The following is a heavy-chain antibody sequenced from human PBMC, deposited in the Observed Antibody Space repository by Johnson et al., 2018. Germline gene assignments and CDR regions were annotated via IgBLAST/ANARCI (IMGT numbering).Heavy chain of an antibody. V-gene: IGHV3-23*01. CDR2: ISGSGTST. Sequence: EVQLLESGGDLVQPGGSLRLSCAASGLTFRSYGMTWVRQAPGKGLEWVSAISGSGTSTHYADSVHGRFTISRDNAKNTVYLLMNSLRAEDTAVYYWPRPSGSSGRFLEGSPSFQHWGQGTLVTVSS. CDR3: PRPSGSSGRFLEGSPSFQH. J-gene: IGHJ1*01. D-gene: IGHD3-22*01. CDR1: GLTFRSYG.